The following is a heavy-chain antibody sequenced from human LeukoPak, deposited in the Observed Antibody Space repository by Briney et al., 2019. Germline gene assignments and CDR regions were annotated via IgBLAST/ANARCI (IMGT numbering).Heavy chain of an antibody. CDR2: IYNSGST. J-gene: IGHJ5*02. CDR3: ARAYDYGSSNWFDP. CDR1: GGSISSYH. Sequence: SSETLSLTCTVSGGSISSYHWSWIRRPAGKGLEWIGRIYNSGSTNYNPSLKSRVTMSVDTSKNQFSLKLSSVTAADTAVYYCARAYDYGSSNWFDPWGQGTLVTVSS. D-gene: IGHD4-17*01. V-gene: IGHV4-4*07.